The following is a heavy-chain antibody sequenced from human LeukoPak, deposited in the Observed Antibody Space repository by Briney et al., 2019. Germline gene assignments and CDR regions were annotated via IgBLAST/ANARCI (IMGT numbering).Heavy chain of an antibody. Sequence: SVKVSCKACGGTFSRYAISWVRQAPGQGLEWMGGIIPIFGTANYTQKFQGRVTITADESTSTPYMGQSGLRSEDTAVYYCARDTPGSPGNIVVAGDYWGQGTLVTVSS. CDR3: ARDTPGSPGNIVVAGDY. CDR1: GGTFSRYA. D-gene: IGHD6-19*01. CDR2: IIPIFGTA. J-gene: IGHJ4*02. V-gene: IGHV1-69*13.